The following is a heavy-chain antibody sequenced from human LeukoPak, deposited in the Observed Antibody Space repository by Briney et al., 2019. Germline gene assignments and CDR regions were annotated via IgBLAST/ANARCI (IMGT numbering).Heavy chain of an antibody. V-gene: IGHV3-74*01. CDR1: GFTFSSYW. J-gene: IGHJ4*02. Sequence: PGGSLRLSCAASGFTFSSYWMHWVRQAPGKGLVWVSRINNDGSGTSYADSVKGRFTISRDNAKNTLYLQMNSLRAEDTAVYYCGRDLPNSGYSYDYWGQGTLVTVS. CDR3: GRDLPNSGYSYDY. D-gene: IGHD3-22*01. CDR2: INNDGSGT.